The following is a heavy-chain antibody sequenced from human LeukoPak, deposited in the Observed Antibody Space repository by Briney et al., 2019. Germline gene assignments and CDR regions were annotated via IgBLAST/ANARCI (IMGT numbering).Heavy chain of an antibody. CDR1: GFTFSSYS. CDR2: ISSSSSTI. CDR3: ARGNKGSDY. D-gene: IGHD1/OR15-1a*01. Sequence: GGSLRLSCAASGFTFSSYSMNWVRQAPGKGLEWVSYISSSSSTIYYADSVKGRFTISRDNAKNSLYLQMNSLRAEDTAVYYCARGNKGSDYWGQGILVTVSS. V-gene: IGHV3-48*01. J-gene: IGHJ4*02.